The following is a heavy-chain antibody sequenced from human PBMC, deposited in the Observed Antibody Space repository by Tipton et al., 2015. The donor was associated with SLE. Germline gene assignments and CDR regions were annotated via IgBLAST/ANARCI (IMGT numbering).Heavy chain of an antibody. Sequence: SLRLSCAASGFSFSTYGMHWVRQDPGKGLEWVAVIWSDGSIKYYIDSVKGRFTISKDNSNNTLYLQMNSLRAEDTAVYYCARGTIFGVVVVDHYYMDVWGKGTTVTVS. J-gene: IGHJ6*03. CDR1: GFSFSTYG. CDR3: ARGTIFGVVVVDHYYMDV. V-gene: IGHV3-33*01. CDR2: IWSDGSIK. D-gene: IGHD3-3*01.